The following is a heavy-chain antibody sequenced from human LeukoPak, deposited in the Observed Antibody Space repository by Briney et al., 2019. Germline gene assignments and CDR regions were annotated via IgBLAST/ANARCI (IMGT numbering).Heavy chain of an antibody. CDR1: GYIFSDYF. D-gene: IGHD3-10*01. CDR2: INPNTGGT. CDR3: ARDRGDVLLWFGEFNY. J-gene: IGHJ4*02. V-gene: IGHV1-2*02. Sequence: ASVKVSCKASGYIFSDYFIHWMRQAPGQGLEWMGWINPNTGGTNYAQNFQGRVTMTRDTSINTAYMELSSLRSDDTAVYYCARDRGDVLLWFGEFNYWGQGTLVTVSS.